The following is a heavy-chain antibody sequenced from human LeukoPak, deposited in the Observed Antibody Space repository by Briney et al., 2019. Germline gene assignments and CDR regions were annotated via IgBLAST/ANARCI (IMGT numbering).Heavy chain of an antibody. CDR1: GFTFSSYA. CDR3: AKARDYGDERSDFDY. J-gene: IGHJ4*02. D-gene: IGHD4-17*01. V-gene: IGHV3-30-3*01. Sequence: GGSLRLSCAAPGFTFSSYAMHWVRQAPGKGLEWVAVISYDGSNKYYADSVKGRFTISRDNSKNTLYLQMNSLRAEDTAVYYCAKARDYGDERSDFDYWGQGTLVTVSS. CDR2: ISYDGSNK.